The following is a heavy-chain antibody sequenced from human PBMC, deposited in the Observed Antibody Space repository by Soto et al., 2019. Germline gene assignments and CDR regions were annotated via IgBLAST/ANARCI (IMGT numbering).Heavy chain of an antibody. CDR1: GFTFSSYS. D-gene: IGHD5-18*01. V-gene: IGHV3-21*01. J-gene: IGHJ4*02. Sequence: EVQLVESGGGLVKPGGSLRLSCAASGFTFSSYSMNWVRQAPGKGLEWVSSISSSSSYIYYADSVKGRFTISRDNAKNSLYLQMNSLRAEDTAVYYCARDGYSYARPLDYWGQGTLVTVSS. CDR2: ISSSSSYI. CDR3: ARDGYSYARPLDY.